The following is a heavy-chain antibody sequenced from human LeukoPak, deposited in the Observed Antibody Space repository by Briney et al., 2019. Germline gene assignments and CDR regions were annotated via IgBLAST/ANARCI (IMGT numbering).Heavy chain of an antibody. D-gene: IGHD2-8*02. CDR2: ISYEASNK. CDR1: GFTFGNHA. J-gene: IGHJ4*02. Sequence: GRSLRLSCAASGFTFGNHAMHWVRQAPGMGLEWVAVISYEASNKYYADSVKGRFTISRDNSKNMLYLQMNSLRAEDTAVYYCARDYLVGCTDTICYPIDYWGQGTLVIVSS. V-gene: IGHV3-30*01. CDR3: ARDYLVGCTDTICYPIDY.